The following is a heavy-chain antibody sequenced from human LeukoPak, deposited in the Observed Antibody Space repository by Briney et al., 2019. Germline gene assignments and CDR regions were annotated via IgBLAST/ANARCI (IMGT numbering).Heavy chain of an antibody. CDR2: ISSSSSII. J-gene: IGHJ4*02. CDR3: ARAWELLHPFDY. CDR1: GFTFSNYN. V-gene: IGHV3-48*01. Sequence: QSGGSLRLSCAASGFTFSNYNMNWVRQAPGKGLEWVSYISSSSSIIYYADSVKGRFTISRDNAKNSLFLQMNSLRAEDTAVYYCARAWELLHPFDYWGQGTLVTVSS. D-gene: IGHD1-26*01.